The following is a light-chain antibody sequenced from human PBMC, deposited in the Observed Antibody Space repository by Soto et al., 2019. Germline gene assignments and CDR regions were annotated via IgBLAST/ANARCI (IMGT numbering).Light chain of an antibody. Sequence: DIPMTQSPSTLSASVGDRVTITCRASQNINDFLAWYQQRPREAPNLLIYMPSTLDAGVPSRFRASGSGTEFTLTISSLQPDDFATYYCQHYRGTFGQGTRVEN. J-gene: IGKJ1*01. CDR1: QNINDF. CDR3: QHYRGT. CDR2: MPS. V-gene: IGKV1-5*03.